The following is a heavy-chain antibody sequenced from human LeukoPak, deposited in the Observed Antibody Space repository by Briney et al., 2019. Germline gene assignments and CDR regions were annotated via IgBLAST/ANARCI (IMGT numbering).Heavy chain of an antibody. CDR2: ISSSGSTI. J-gene: IGHJ3*02. D-gene: IGHD3-22*01. V-gene: IGHV3-11*04. CDR1: GFTFSDYY. Sequence: GGSLRLSCAASGFTFSDYYMSWIRQAPGKGLEWVSYISSSGSTIYYADSVKGRFTISRDNAKNSLYLQMNSLRAEDTAVYYCASNLYYYDSSGYHPNAFDIWGQGTMVTVSS. CDR3: ASNLYYYDSSGYHPNAFDI.